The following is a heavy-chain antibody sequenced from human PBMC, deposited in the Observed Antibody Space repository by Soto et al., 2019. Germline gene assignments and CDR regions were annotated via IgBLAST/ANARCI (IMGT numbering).Heavy chain of an antibody. J-gene: IGHJ4*02. CDR1: GFSISSGRW. CDR3: ATKPRLEAAEFDY. V-gene: IGHV4-28*01. Sequence: QVQLQESGPGLVKPSDTLSLTCAVSGFSISSGRWWGWIRQPPGKGLEWIGYIYYIGTTYYSPSLKIRVTMTGATARNQFSPKLNSGTAVDPAVYYFATKPRLEAAEFDYWGQGTLVTVSS. D-gene: IGHD6-13*01. CDR2: IYYIGTT.